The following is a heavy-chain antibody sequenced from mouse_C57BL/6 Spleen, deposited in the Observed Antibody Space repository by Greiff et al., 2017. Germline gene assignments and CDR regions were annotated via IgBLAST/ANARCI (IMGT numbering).Heavy chain of an antibody. J-gene: IGHJ4*01. Sequence: DVHLVESGGGLVQPGGSLSLSCAASGFTFTDYYMSWVRQPPGKALEWLGFIRNKANGYTTEYSASVKGRFTISRDNSQSILYLQMNALRAEDSATYYCARSGSYYAMDYWGQGTSVTVSS. CDR3: ARSGSYYAMDY. V-gene: IGHV7-3*01. CDR1: GFTFTDYY. CDR2: IRNKANGYTT.